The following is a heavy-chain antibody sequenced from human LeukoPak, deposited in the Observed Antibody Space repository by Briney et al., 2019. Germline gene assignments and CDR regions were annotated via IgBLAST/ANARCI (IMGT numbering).Heavy chain of an antibody. CDR3: ARAAVQEVYYYDSSGSAFDI. Sequence: SSETLSLTCAVSGGSISSSNWWSWVRQPPGKGLEWIGEIYHSGSTNYNPSLKSRVTISVDKSKNQFSLKLSSVTAADTAVYYCARAAVQEVYYYDSSGSAFDIWGQGTMVTVSS. J-gene: IGHJ3*02. V-gene: IGHV4-4*02. CDR2: IYHSGST. D-gene: IGHD3-22*01. CDR1: GGSISSSNW.